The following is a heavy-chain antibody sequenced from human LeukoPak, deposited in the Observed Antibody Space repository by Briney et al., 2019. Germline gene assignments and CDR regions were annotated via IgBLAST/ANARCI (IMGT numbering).Heavy chain of an antibody. D-gene: IGHD3-10*01. Sequence: SETLSLTCAVYGGSFSGYYWSWIRQPPGKGLEWIGEINHSGSTYYNPSLKSRVTISVDRSKNQFSLKLSSVTAADTAVYYCARDYNDAFDIWGQGTMVTVSS. J-gene: IGHJ3*02. V-gene: IGHV4-34*01. CDR3: ARDYNDAFDI. CDR2: INHSGST. CDR1: GGSFSGYY.